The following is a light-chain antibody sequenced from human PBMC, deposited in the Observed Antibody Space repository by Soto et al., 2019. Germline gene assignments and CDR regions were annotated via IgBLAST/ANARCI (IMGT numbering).Light chain of an antibody. CDR2: DAS. CDR1: QSVSSY. J-gene: IGKJ5*01. Sequence: EIVLTQSPATLSLSPGERATLSCRASQSVSSYLAWYQQKPGQAPRLLIYDASNRATGIPARFSGSGSGTDFTLTISSLEPEDFAVYYCQQRSHWPSTFGQGTQLEIK. CDR3: QQRSHWPST. V-gene: IGKV3-11*01.